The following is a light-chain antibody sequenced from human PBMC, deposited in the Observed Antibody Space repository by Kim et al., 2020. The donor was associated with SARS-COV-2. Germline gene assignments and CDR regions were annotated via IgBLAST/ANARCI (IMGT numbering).Light chain of an antibody. CDR2: SAY. CDR3: LRHSTYQIT. Sequence: GSVGNGVTITGRASQDIRKDLGWYKKKQARGPKRLIYSAYSLQSGVPSRFSGSGSGTEITLTISSVQTEDIATYFCLRHSTYQITIGQRRRREIK. J-gene: IGKJ5*01. V-gene: IGKV1-17*01. CDR1: QDIRKD.